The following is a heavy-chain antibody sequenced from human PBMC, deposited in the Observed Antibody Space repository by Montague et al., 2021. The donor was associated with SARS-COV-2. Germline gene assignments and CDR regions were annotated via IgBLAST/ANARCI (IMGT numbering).Heavy chain of an antibody. CDR1: GGSISSSSYY. Sequence: SETLSLTCTVSGGSISSSSYYWGWIRQPPGKGLEWIGSIYYSGSTYYNPSLKSRVTISVDTSKNQFSLKLSSVTAADTAVYYCARDQGYNWNYYYYYDMDVWGQGTTVTVSS. CDR3: ARDQGYNWNYYYYYDMDV. CDR2: IYYSGST. D-gene: IGHD1-20*01. V-gene: IGHV4-39*07. J-gene: IGHJ6*02.